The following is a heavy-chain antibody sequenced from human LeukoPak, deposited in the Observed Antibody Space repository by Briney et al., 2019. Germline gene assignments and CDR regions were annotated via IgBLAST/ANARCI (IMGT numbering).Heavy chain of an antibody. V-gene: IGHV4-4*02. D-gene: IGHD2-21*02. J-gene: IGHJ4*02. Sequence: SETLTLTCAVSGGSISSSNWWSWVRQPPGKGLEWIGEIYRSGSTNYNPSLKSRVTISVDKSKNQFSLKLSSVTAADTAVYYCAGEVLAYCGGDCYSYFDYWGQGTLVTVSS. CDR1: GGSISSSNW. CDR3: AGEVLAYCGGDCYSYFDY. CDR2: IYRSGST.